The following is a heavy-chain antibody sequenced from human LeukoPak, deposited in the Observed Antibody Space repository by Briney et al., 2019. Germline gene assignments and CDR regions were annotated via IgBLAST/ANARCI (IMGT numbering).Heavy chain of an antibody. CDR3: AKGNYDILTGWDHFFDY. D-gene: IGHD3-9*01. CDR1: GFTFSSYA. Sequence: SGGSLRLSCAASGFTFSSYAMSWVRQAPGKGLEWVSTIIDTGINTHYADSVKGRFTISRDNSRYTLYLQMNSLRAEDTAIYYCAKGNYDILTGWDHFFDYWGQGTLVTVSS. V-gene: IGHV3-23*01. CDR2: IIDTGINT. J-gene: IGHJ4*02.